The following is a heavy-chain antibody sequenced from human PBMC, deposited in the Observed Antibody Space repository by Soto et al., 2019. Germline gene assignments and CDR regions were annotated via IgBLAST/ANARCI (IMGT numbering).Heavy chain of an antibody. D-gene: IGHD3-3*01. J-gene: IGHJ5*02. CDR1: GGSFSGYY. CDR3: ARRGFWSGYYWGIWFDP. V-gene: IGHV4-34*01. CDR2: INHSGST. Sequence: PSEILSLTCAVYGGSFSGYYWSWIRQPPGKGLEWIGEINHSGSTNYNPSLKSRVTISVDTSKNQFSLKLSSVTAADTAVYYCARRGFWSGYYWGIWFDPWGQGTLVTVSS.